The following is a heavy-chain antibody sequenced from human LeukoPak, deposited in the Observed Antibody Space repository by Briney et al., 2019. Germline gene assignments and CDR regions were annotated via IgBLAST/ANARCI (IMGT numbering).Heavy chain of an antibody. J-gene: IGHJ4*02. V-gene: IGHV4-39*01. Sequence: PSETLSLTCTVPGGSISSSIYYWGWIRQPPGKGLEWIGSIYYSGSTYYNPSLKSRVAISVDTSKNQFSLKLSSVTAADTAVYYCARGPGYWGQGTLVTVSS. CDR2: IYYSGST. CDR1: GGSISSSIYY. CDR3: ARGPGY.